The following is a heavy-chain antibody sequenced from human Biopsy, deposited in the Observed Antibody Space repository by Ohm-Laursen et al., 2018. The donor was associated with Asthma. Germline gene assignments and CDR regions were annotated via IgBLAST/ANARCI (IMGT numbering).Heavy chain of an antibody. Sequence: SRRLSCAASGFTFSIYDIHWVRQAPGKGLEWVAVISYDGGNKFYGDSVKGRFTLSRDNSRNTLYLQMNSLRVEDTAIYYCARTHERWTSIQDDALDIWGQGTMVIVSS. CDR3: ARTHERWTSIQDDALDI. D-gene: IGHD4-23*01. CDR2: ISYDGGNK. V-gene: IGHV3-30*03. J-gene: IGHJ3*02. CDR1: GFTFSIYD.